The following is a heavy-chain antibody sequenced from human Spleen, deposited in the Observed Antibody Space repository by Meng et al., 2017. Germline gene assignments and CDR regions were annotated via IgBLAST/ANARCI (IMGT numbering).Heavy chain of an antibody. J-gene: IGHJ5*02. CDR2: ISSSSSYI. D-gene: IGHD5-12*01. CDR3: ARDSVVATIHNWFDP. V-gene: IGHV3-21*05. Sequence: GGSLRLSCAASGFTFSSYEMNWVRQAPGKGLEWVSYISSSSSYIYYADSVKGRFTISRDNAKNSLYLQMNSLRAEDTAVYYCARDSVVATIHNWFDPWGQGTLVTVSS. CDR1: GFTFSSYE.